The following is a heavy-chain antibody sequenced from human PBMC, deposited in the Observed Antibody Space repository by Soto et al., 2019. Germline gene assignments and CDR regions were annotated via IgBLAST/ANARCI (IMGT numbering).Heavy chain of an antibody. D-gene: IGHD6-13*01. CDR3: ARERLAAAGDGMDV. Sequence: ASVKVSCKASGYTFTSYAMHWVRQAPGQRLEWMGWINAGNGNTKYSQKFQGRVTITRDTSASTAYMELSSLRSEDTAVYYCARERLAAAGDGMDVWGQGTKVTVSS. CDR2: INAGNGNT. CDR1: GYTFTSYA. J-gene: IGHJ6*02. V-gene: IGHV1-3*01.